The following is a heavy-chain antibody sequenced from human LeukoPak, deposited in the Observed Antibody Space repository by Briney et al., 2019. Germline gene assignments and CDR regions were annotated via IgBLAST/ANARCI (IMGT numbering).Heavy chain of an antibody. Sequence: GASVKVSCKASGYTFTGYYMHWVRQAPGQGLEWMGRINPNSGGTNYAQKFQGRVTMTRDTSISTAYMELSRLRSDDTAVYYCARDRFGEFNLDYWGQGTLVTVSS. V-gene: IGHV1-2*06. CDR1: GYTFTGYY. D-gene: IGHD3-10*01. J-gene: IGHJ4*02. CDR2: INPNSGGT. CDR3: ARDRFGEFNLDY.